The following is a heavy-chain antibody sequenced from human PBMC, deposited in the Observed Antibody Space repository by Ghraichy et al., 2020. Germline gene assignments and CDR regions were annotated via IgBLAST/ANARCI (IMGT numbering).Heavy chain of an antibody. CDR1: GFTFSSYW. Sequence: GGSLRLSCAASGFTFSSYWMSWVRQAPGKGLEWVANIKQDGSEKYYVDSVKGRFTISRDNAKNSLYLQMNSLRAEDTAVYYCAREISSSWYGWGWFDPWGQGTLVTVSS. CDR3: AREISSSWYGWGWFDP. CDR2: IKQDGSEK. J-gene: IGHJ5*02. V-gene: IGHV3-7*01. D-gene: IGHD6-13*01.